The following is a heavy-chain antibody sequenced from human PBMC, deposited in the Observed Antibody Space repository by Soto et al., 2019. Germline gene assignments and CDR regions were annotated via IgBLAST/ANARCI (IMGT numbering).Heavy chain of an antibody. J-gene: IGHJ6*02. CDR1: GFTFSSYA. CDR2: ISYDGSNK. V-gene: IGHV3-30-3*01. D-gene: IGHD1-1*01. CDR3: ARDRLRYNWNDFPYYYYGMDV. Sequence: QVQLVESGGGVVQPGRSLRLSCAASGFTFSSYAMHWVRQAPGKGLEWVAVISYDGSNKYYADSVKGLFTISRDNSKNTLYLQMNSLRAEDTAVYYCARDRLRYNWNDFPYYYYGMDVGGQGTTVTVSS.